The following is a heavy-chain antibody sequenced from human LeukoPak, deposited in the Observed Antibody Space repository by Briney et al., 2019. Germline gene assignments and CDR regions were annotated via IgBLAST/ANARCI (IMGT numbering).Heavy chain of an antibody. D-gene: IGHD3-3*01. V-gene: IGHV1-8*03. CDR1: GYTFSSYD. Sequence: ASVKVSCKASGYTFSSYDINWVRQATGQGLEWMGWMNPNSGDTGYAQKFQGRVTITRNTSISTAYMELSSLRSEDTAVYYCARAPTLTILRFLEWVGRGAFDIWGQGTMVTVSS. J-gene: IGHJ3*02. CDR2: MNPNSGDT. CDR3: ARAPTLTILRFLEWVGRGAFDI.